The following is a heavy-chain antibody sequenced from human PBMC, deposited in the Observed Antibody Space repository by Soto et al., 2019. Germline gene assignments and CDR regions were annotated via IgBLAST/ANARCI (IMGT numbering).Heavy chain of an antibody. CDR1: GCSFTSYW. CDR2: IDPSDSYT. J-gene: IGHJ6*02. D-gene: IGHD5-12*01. Sequence: GESLKISCKGSGCSFTSYWISWVRQMPGKGLEWMGRIDPSDSYTNYSPSFQGHVTISADKSISTAYLQWSSLKASDTAMYYCASGHSGYDPYGMDVWGQGTTVTVSS. V-gene: IGHV5-10-1*01. CDR3: ASGHSGYDPYGMDV.